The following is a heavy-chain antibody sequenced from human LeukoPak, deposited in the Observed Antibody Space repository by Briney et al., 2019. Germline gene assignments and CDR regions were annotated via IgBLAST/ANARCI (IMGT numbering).Heavy chain of an antibody. D-gene: IGHD5-24*01. J-gene: IGHJ4*02. CDR1: GYSFTSYA. V-gene: IGHV1-3*01. CDR2: INAGNGNT. Sequence: ASVKVSCKASGYSFTSYAMHWVRQAPGQRLEWMGWINAGNGNTKYSQKFQGRVTITRDTSASTAYMELSSLRSEDTAVFYCARTEMATILDFDYWGQGTLVTVSS. CDR3: ARTEMATILDFDY.